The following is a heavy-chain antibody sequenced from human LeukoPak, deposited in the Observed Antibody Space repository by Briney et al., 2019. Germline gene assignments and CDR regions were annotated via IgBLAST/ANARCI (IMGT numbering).Heavy chain of an antibody. V-gene: IGHV3-33*01. CDR1: GFTFSSYG. J-gene: IGHJ3*02. CDR2: ICYDGSNK. CDR3: SRRFGDDTFDI. Sequence: GGSLRLSCAPSGFTFSSYGMHWVRQAPGKGLEWVAVICYDGSNKYYTDSVKGRFTISRDTSKNTLCLQMNSLRTEDNAVYYYSRRFGDDTFDIWGEGTVATVSS. D-gene: IGHD3-10*01.